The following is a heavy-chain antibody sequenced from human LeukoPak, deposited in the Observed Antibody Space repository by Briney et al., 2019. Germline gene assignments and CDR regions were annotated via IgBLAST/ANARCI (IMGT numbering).Heavy chain of an antibody. CDR1: GFTFSSYW. J-gene: IGHJ1*01. CDR2: IKQDGSEK. V-gene: IGHV3-7*01. CDR3: ASPLFAEAGPAEDFQY. D-gene: IGHD6-13*01. Sequence: GGSLRLSCAASGFTFSSYWMTWVRQAPGKGLEWVANIKQDGSEKYYVDSVKGRFTISRDNAKNSLYLQMNSLRAEDTAVYYCASPLFAEAGPAEDFQYWGQGTLVTVSS.